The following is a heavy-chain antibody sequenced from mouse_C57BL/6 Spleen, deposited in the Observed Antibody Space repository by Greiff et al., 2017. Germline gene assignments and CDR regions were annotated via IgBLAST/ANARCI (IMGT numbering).Heavy chain of an antibody. CDR2: IVPGSGST. CDR1: GYTFNGYW. V-gene: IGHV1-9*01. D-gene: IGHD3-2*02. CDR3: ARETAQVPCDY. Sequence: VQLQQSGAELVKPGASVKLSCKASGYTFNGYWMEWVKQRPGQGLEWIGEIVPGSGSTNYNEKFKGKATFTADTSSNTAYLQLSSLTSEYSAIYYCARETAQVPCDYWGQGTTLTVSS. J-gene: IGHJ2*01.